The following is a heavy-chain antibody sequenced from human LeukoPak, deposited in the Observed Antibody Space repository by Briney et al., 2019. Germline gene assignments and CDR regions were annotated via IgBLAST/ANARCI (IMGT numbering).Heavy chain of an antibody. CDR3: ARAVRFLELVDY. J-gene: IGHJ4*02. CDR1: GGSISSGSYY. Sequence: PSETLPLTCTVSGGSISSGSYYWSWIRQPAGKGLEWIGRIYTSGSTNYNPSLKSRVTISVDTSKNQFSLKLSSVTAADTAVYYCARAVRFLELVDYWGQGTLVTVSS. D-gene: IGHD3-3*01. V-gene: IGHV4-61*02. CDR2: IYTSGST.